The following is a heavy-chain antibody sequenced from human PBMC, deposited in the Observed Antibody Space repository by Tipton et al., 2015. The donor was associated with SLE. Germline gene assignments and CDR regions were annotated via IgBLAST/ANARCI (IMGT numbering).Heavy chain of an antibody. D-gene: IGHD2-21*01. Sequence: TLSLTCSVSDGSITSYYWGWIRQLPGKGLEWIGNLYYSGGIYYNPSLMSRITISVDTSKNQYSLKLSSVTAADTAVYFCARRDGLNGFDIWGRGTMVTVSS. V-gene: IGHV4-59*12. CDR2: LYYSGGI. J-gene: IGHJ3*02. CDR3: ARRDGLNGFDI. CDR1: DGSITSYY.